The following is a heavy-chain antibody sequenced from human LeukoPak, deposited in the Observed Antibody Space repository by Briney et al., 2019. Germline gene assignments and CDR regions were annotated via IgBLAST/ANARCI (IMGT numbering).Heavy chain of an antibody. CDR2: ISYDGSNK. J-gene: IGHJ5*02. V-gene: IGHV3-30-3*01. CDR3: AKVGGYDFWSGYFHR. CDR1: GFTFSSYA. D-gene: IGHD3-3*01. Sequence: PGGSLRLSCAASGFTFSSYAMHWVRQAPGKGLEWVAVISYDGSNKYYADSVKGRFTISRDNSKNTLYLQMNSLRAEDTAVYYCAKVGGYDFWSGYFHRWGQGTLVTVSS.